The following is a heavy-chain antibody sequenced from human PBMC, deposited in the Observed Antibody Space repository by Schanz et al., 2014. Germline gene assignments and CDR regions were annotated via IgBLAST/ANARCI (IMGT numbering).Heavy chain of an antibody. Sequence: QVQLVESGGDLVQPGRSLRLSCAASGFTFSNFAIHWVRQAPGKGLEWVSIVSHDGFTKHYADSVRGRFTLSRDNSKNTVYLQLNSLTAEDTAVYHCARDSRYCTGVDCKGDAFDLWGQGTLVTVSS. D-gene: IGHD2-8*02. J-gene: IGHJ3*01. CDR3: ARDSRYCTGVDCKGDAFDL. CDR2: VSHDGFTK. CDR1: GFTFSNFA. V-gene: IGHV3-30*04.